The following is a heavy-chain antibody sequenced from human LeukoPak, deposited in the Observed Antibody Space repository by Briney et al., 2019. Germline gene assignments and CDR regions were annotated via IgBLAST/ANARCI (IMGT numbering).Heavy chain of an antibody. V-gene: IGHV3-53*01. J-gene: IGHJ4*02. CDR2: IYSGGST. CDR1: GFTVSSNY. D-gene: IGHD3-22*01. CDR3: ARDSLGYYDSSGSPPDY. Sequence: PGGSLRLSCAASGFTVSSNYMSWVRQAPGKGLEWVSVIYSGGSTYYADSVKGRFTISRDNSKNTLYLQMNSLRAEDTAVYYCARDSLGYYDSSGSPPDYWGQGTLITVSS.